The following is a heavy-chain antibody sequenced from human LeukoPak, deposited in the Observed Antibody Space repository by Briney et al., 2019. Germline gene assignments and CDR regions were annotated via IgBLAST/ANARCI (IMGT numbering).Heavy chain of an antibody. Sequence: PGRSLRLSCAASGFTFSSYAMHWVRQAPGKGLEYVSAISSNGGSTYYADSVKGRFTISRDNSKNTLYLQMSSLRAEDTAVYYCVKGTYGSGKGGYYYYGMDVWGQGTTVTVSS. D-gene: IGHD3-10*01. V-gene: IGHV3-64D*06. CDR2: ISSNGGST. CDR1: GFTFSSYA. J-gene: IGHJ6*02. CDR3: VKGTYGSGKGGYYYYGMDV.